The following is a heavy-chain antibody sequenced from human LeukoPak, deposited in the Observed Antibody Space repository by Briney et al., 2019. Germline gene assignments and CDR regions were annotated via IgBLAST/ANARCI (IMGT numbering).Heavy chain of an antibody. CDR2: IYYSGST. Sequence: SETPSLTCTVSGGSISSGDYYWSWIRQPPGKGLEWIGYIYYSGSTYYNPSLKSRVTISVDTSKNQFSLKLSSVTAADTAVYYCARETTAMVHHYFDYWGQGTLVTVSS. D-gene: IGHD5-18*01. CDR1: GGSISSGDYY. CDR3: ARETTAMVHHYFDY. J-gene: IGHJ4*02. V-gene: IGHV4-30-4*01.